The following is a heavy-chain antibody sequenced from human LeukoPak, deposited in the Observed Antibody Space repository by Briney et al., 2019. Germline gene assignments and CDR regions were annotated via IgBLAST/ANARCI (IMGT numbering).Heavy chain of an antibody. D-gene: IGHD6-19*01. Sequence: SETLSLTCAVYGGSFSGYYWSWIRQPPGKGPEWIGEINHSGSTNYNPSLKSRVTISVDTSKNQFSLKLSSVTAADWAVYYCARGPDSSGWYDGFDYWGQGTLVTVSS. CDR2: INHSGST. V-gene: IGHV4-34*01. CDR3: ARGPDSSGWYDGFDY. J-gene: IGHJ4*02. CDR1: GGSFSGYY.